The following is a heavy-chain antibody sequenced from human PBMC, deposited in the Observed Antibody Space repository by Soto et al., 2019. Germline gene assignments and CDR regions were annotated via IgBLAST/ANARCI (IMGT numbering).Heavy chain of an antibody. Sequence: PSETLSLTCTVSGGSISSSGYYWGWIRQPPGKGLEWIGNIYYSGSTYYNPSLKSRVTISIDTSKNQFSLKLSSVTAADTAVYYCARARLSRSWWFDPWGQGTLVTVS. CDR2: IYYSGST. CDR3: ARARLSRSWWFDP. D-gene: IGHD3-10*01. J-gene: IGHJ5*02. CDR1: GGSISSSGYY. V-gene: IGHV4-39*07.